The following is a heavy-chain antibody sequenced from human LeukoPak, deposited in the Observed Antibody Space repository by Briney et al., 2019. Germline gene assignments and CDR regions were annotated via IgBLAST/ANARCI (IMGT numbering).Heavy chain of an antibody. D-gene: IGHD3-10*01. J-gene: IGHJ4*02. CDR1: RGSISSGGYS. CDR2: MYHDGDT. Sequence: SETLSLTCAASRGSISSGGYSRSWIRQPPGKGLEWIGYMYHDGDTYYNPSLKGRVTISVDRSKNQFSLKVSSVTAADTAVYYCARGGVAPSGGPFFDYWGQGTLVTVSS. V-gene: IGHV4-30-2*01. CDR3: ARGGVAPSGGPFFDY.